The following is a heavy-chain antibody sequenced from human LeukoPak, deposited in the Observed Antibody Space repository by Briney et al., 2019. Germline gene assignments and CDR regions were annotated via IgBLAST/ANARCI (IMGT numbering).Heavy chain of an antibody. J-gene: IGHJ6*02. V-gene: IGHV4-39*07. CDR1: GGSIDSRSHH. Sequence: SETLSLTCTVSGGSIDSRSHHWGWIRQPPGKGLEWIGSFYYSVSTYYNPSLKSRVTISVDTSKNQFSLKLSSVTAADTAVYYCAGRATVTTPHYYYYGMDVWGQGTTVTVSS. CDR3: AGRATVTTPHYYYYGMDV. D-gene: IGHD4-11*01. CDR2: FYYSVST.